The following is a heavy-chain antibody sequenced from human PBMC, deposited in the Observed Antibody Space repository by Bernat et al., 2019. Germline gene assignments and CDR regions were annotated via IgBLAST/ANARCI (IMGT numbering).Heavy chain of an antibody. V-gene: IGHV4-61*01. CDR2: ISYSGST. D-gene: IGHD4-11*01. CDR3: ARDRDSKNNWFDP. Sequence: QVQLQESGPGLVKPSETLSLTCTVSGGSVSSGSYYWSWIRQPPGKGLEWIGYISYSGSTNYNPSLKSRVTISVDTSKNQFSLKLNSVTPADTAVYYCARDRDSKNNWFDPWGQGTLVTVSS. J-gene: IGHJ5*02. CDR1: GGSVSSGSYY.